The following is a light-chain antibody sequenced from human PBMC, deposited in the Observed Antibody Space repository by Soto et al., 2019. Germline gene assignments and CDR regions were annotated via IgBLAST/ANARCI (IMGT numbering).Light chain of an antibody. J-gene: IGLJ1*01. CDR2: EVS. V-gene: IGLV2-14*01. CDR3: SSYSISTAYL. Sequence: QSALTQPASVSGSPGQSITISCTGTSSDVGGYDYVSWYQLHPGKAPKLMVFEVSNRPSGVSYRFSGSKSGNTASPTISGLQAEDEADYFCSSYSISTAYLFGPGSKVNVL. CDR1: SSDVGGYDY.